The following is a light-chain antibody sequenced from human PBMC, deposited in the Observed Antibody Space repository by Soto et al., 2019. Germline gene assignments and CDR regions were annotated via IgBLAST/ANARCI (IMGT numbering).Light chain of an antibody. CDR2: DVS. V-gene: IGLV2-14*01. J-gene: IGLJ2*01. Sequence: QSALTQPASVSGSPGQSITVSCIGTSSDVGGYNYVSWYQQHPGKAPKLMIYDVSNRPSGVSNRFSGSKSDNTASLTISGLQAEDEAYYYCSSYASSNTQVFGGGTKLTVL. CDR3: SSYASSNTQV. CDR1: SSDVGGYNY.